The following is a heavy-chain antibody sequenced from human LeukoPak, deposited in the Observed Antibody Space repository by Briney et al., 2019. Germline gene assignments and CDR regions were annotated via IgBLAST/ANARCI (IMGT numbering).Heavy chain of an antibody. V-gene: IGHV4-4*07. Sequence: SETLSLTCTVSGGSIGSYYWSWIRQPVGKGLEWIGRIYTSGSKNNSPSLKSRVTISVDTSKNQFSLKLSSVTAADTAVYYCAREVSWYGEVLYFDYWGQGTLATVSS. J-gene: IGHJ4*02. CDR3: AREVSWYGEVLYFDY. D-gene: IGHD6-13*01. CDR2: IYTSGSK. CDR1: GGSIGSYY.